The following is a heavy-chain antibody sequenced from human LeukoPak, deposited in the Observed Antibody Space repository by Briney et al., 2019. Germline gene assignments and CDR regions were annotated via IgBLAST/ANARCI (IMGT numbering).Heavy chain of an antibody. V-gene: IGHV3-15*01. CDR3: TTRDYGGNSEGY. J-gene: IGHJ4*02. CDR2: IKSKTDGGTI. Sequence: GGSLRLSCIVSGFTFSKAWMSWVRQAPEKGLEWVGRIKSKTDGGTIDYAAHVKGRFAVSRDDSKNTLYLQMNSLKTEDTAVYYCTTRDYGGNSEGYWGQGTLVTVSS. D-gene: IGHD4-23*01. CDR1: GFTFSKAW.